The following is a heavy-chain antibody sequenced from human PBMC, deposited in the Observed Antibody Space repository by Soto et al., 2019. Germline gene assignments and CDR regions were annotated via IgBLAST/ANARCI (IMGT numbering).Heavy chain of an antibody. CDR3: AREYYYDSSGFSPGGY. J-gene: IGHJ4*02. CDR1: GFTFSTYW. V-gene: IGHV3-7*01. D-gene: IGHD3-22*01. CDR2: IKQDGSEK. Sequence: PSGSLRLSCSASGFTFSTYWMSWVRQAPGKGLEWVANIKQDGSEKYYVDSVRGRFTISRDTAKNSLYLQMNSLRAEDTAVYYCAREYYYDSSGFSPGGYWGQGTLVTVSS.